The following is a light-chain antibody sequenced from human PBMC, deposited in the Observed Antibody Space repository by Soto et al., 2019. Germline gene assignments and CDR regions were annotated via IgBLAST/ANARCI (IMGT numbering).Light chain of an antibody. J-gene: IGLJ3*02. CDR2: VNSDGTH. CDR1: SGHRSYA. CDR3: QTWETGIGV. V-gene: IGLV4-69*02. Sequence: QSVLTQSPSASASLGASVKLTCTLSSGHRSYAIAWHQQQPEKGPRYLMKVNSDGTHIKGDGIPDRFSGSSSGAERYLTIFSLQSEDEADYYCQTWETGIGVFGGGTKLTVL.